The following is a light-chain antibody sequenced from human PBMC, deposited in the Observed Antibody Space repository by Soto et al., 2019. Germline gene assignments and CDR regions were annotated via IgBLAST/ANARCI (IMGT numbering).Light chain of an antibody. CDR3: QQYGSSPPIN. CDR1: QSVSSSY. Sequence: EIVLTQSPGTLSLSPRERATLSCRASQSVSSSYLAWYQQKPGQAPRLLIYGASSRATGIPDRFSGSGSGTDFTLTISRLEPEDFAEYYCQQYGSSPPINFGQGTRLEIK. V-gene: IGKV3-20*01. CDR2: GAS. J-gene: IGKJ5*01.